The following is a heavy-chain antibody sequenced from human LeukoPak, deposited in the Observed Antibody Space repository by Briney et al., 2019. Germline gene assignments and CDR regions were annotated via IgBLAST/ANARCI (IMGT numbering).Heavy chain of an antibody. J-gene: IGHJ4*02. CDR3: ARSHRFCADGVCSDY. D-gene: IGHD2-8*02. CDR1: GYTLTDYF. Sequence: GASVKVSCKASGYTLTDYFIHWVRQAPGQGLEWVGILNPRDGGTYFAPNFQGRVTLTSDTSMSTVYMELTSLRSEDTALYYCARSHRFCADGVCSDYWGQGTLVTVSS. CDR2: LNPRDGGT. V-gene: IGHV1-46*01.